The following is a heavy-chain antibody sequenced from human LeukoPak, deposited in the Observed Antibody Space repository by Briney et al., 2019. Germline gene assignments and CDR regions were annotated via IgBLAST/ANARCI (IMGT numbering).Heavy chain of an antibody. Sequence: ASVKVSCKTSGYNFASYGISWVRQAPGQGLEWLGWISVYNGKTNYTQNFQGRVTLTTDTSTSTVYLELKSLTSDDTAVYYCARDRNYFDAWGQGTLVTVAS. CDR1: GYNFASYG. V-gene: IGHV1-18*01. CDR3: ARDRNYFDA. CDR2: ISVYNGKT. J-gene: IGHJ4*02.